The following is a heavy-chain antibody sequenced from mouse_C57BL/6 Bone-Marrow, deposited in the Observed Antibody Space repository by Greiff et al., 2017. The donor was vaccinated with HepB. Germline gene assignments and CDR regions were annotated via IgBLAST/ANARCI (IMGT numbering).Heavy chain of an antibody. Sequence: VMLVESGAELARPGASVKLSCKASGYTFTSYGISWVKQRTGQGLEWIGEIYPRSGNTYYNEKFKGKATLTADKSSSTAYMELRSLTSEDSAVYFCATGLTEYAMDYWGQGTSVTVSS. D-gene: IGHD3-2*02. CDR2: IYPRSGNT. V-gene: IGHV1-81*01. CDR1: GYTFTSYG. CDR3: ATGLTEYAMDY. J-gene: IGHJ4*01.